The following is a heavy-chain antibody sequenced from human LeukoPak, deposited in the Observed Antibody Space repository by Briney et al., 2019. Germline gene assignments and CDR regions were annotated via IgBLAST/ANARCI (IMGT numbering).Heavy chain of an antibody. V-gene: IGHV3-7*01. J-gene: IGHJ4*02. CDR3: ARDVGLENYFDY. CDR2: IKQDGSEK. CDR1: GFTFSTYW. D-gene: IGHD1-26*01. Sequence: GSLRLSCAASGFTFSTYWMSWVRQAPGKGLEWVANIKQDGSEKYYVDSVKGRFTISRDNAKNSLYLQMNSLRAEDTAVYYCARDVGLENYFDYWGQGTLVTVSS.